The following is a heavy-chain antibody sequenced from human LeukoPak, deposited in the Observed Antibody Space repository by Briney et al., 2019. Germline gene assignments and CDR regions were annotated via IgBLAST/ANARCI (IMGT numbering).Heavy chain of an antibody. Sequence: GGPLRLSCAASGFTVSSNYMSWVRQAPGKGLEWVSVIYSGGSTYYADSVKGRFTISRDNSKNTLYLQMNSLRAEDTAVYYCARDLSHDSSGYSDYWGQGTLVTVRS. D-gene: IGHD3-22*01. CDR3: ARDLSHDSSGYSDY. CDR2: IYSGGST. J-gene: IGHJ4*02. V-gene: IGHV3-53*01. CDR1: GFTVSSNY.